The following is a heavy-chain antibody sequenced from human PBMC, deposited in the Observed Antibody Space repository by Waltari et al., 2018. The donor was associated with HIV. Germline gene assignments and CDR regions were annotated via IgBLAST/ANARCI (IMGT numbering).Heavy chain of an antibody. CDR2: ISGSGGST. J-gene: IGHJ6*02. CDR3: AKARGFWSGYYYGMDV. V-gene: IGHV3-23*01. CDR1: GFTFSSYA. D-gene: IGHD3-3*01. Sequence: EVQLLESGGGLVQPGGSLRLSCAASGFTFSSYAMGWVRQAPGKGLEWVSAISGSGGSTYYADSVKGRFTISRDNSKNTLYLQMNSLRAEDTAVYYCAKARGFWSGYYYGMDVWGQGTTVTVSS.